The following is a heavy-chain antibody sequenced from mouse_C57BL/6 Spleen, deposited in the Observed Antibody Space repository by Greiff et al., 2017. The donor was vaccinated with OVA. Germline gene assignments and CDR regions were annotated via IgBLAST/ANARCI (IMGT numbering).Heavy chain of an antibody. CDR2: IRSKSNNYAT. CDR3: VASHYYGSPWFAY. Sequence: EVQGVESGGGLVQPKGSLKLSCAASGFSFNTYAMNWVRQASGQGLEWVARIRSKSNNYATYYAVSVKDRFTISRDDSESMLYLQMNNLKTEDTAMYYCVASHYYGSPWFAYWGQGTLVTVSA. CDR1: GFSFNTYA. V-gene: IGHV10-1*01. D-gene: IGHD1-1*01. J-gene: IGHJ3*01.